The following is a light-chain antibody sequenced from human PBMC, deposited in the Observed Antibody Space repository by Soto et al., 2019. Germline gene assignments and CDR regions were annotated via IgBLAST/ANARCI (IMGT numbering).Light chain of an antibody. V-gene: IGLV2-11*01. CDR3: CSYAGSYTFV. CDR2: DVS. CDR1: SSDVGGYNY. Sequence: ALTQPRSVSGSPGHSVTISCTGTSSDVGGYNYVSWYQQHPGKAPKLMIYDVSKRPSGVPDRFSGSKSGNTASLTISGLQAEDEADYYCCSYAGSYTFVFGTGTKVTVL. J-gene: IGLJ1*01.